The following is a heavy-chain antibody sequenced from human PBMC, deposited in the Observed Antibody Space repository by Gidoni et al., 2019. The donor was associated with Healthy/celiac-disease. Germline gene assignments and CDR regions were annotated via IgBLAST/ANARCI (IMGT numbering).Heavy chain of an antibody. CDR1: GYTFTGYY. D-gene: IGHD2-15*01. CDR3: ARDGSGYCSGGSCLDY. J-gene: IGHJ4*02. V-gene: IGHV1-2*06. Sequence: QVQLVQSGAEVKKPGASVKVSCKASGYTFTGYYMHWVRQAPGQGLEWMGRINPNSGGTNYAQKFQGRVTMTRDTSISTAYMELSRLRSDDTAVYYCARDGSGYCSGGSCLDYWGQGTLVTVSS. CDR2: INPNSGGT.